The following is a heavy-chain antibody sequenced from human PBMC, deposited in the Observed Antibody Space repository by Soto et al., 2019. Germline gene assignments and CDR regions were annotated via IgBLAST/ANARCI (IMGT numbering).Heavy chain of an antibody. CDR1: GFTFSSYA. CDR2: ISGSGGST. J-gene: IGHJ4*02. D-gene: IGHD3-16*01. Sequence: GGSLRLSCAASGFTFSSYAMSWVRQAPGKGLEWVSAISGSGGSTYYADSVKGRFTISRDNSKNTLYLQMNSLRAEDTAVYYCAKELSRYAPQPTNFDYWGQGTLVTVSS. CDR3: AKELSRYAPQPTNFDY. V-gene: IGHV3-23*01.